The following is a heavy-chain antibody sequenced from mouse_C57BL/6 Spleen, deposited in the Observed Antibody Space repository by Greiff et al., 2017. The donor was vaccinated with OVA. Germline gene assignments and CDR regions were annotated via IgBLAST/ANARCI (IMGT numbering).Heavy chain of an antibody. CDR3: ARNYLYDGHAMDY. D-gene: IGHD2-3*01. J-gene: IGHJ4*01. CDR2: IYPGSGST. Sequence: QVQLQQPGAELVKPGASVKMSCKASGYTFTSYWITWVKQRPGQGLEWIGDIYPGSGSTNYNEKFKSKATLTVDTSSSTAYMQLSSLTSEDSAVYYCARNYLYDGHAMDYWGQGTSVTVSS. CDR1: GYTFTSYW. V-gene: IGHV1-55*01.